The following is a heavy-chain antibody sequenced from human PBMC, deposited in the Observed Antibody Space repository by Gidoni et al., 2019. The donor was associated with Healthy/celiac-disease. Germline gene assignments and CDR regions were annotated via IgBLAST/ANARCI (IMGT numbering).Heavy chain of an antibody. D-gene: IGHD5-12*01. Sequence: QVQLQQWGAGLLKPSETLSLTCAVYGGSFSGYYWSWIRQPPGKGLEWIGEINHSGSTNYNPSLKSRVTISVDTSKNQFSLKLSSVTAADTAVYYCAREMATISGLDYWGQGTLVTVSS. CDR1: GGSFSGYY. J-gene: IGHJ4*02. CDR3: AREMATISGLDY. CDR2: INHSGST. V-gene: IGHV4-34*01.